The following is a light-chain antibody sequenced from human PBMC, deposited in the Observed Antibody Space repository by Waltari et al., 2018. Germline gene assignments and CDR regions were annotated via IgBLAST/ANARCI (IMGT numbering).Light chain of an antibody. V-gene: IGLV2-8*01. CDR1: SSDVGGYNY. J-gene: IGLJ1*01. CDR2: EVS. CDR3: SSFAGSSNV. Sequence: QSALTQPPSASGSPGQSVTIPCTGTSSDVGGYNYVSWYQQHPGKAPKLTIYEVSERPSGVPDRFSGSKSGNTASLTVSGLQAEDEADYYCSSFAGSSNVFGTGTKVTVL.